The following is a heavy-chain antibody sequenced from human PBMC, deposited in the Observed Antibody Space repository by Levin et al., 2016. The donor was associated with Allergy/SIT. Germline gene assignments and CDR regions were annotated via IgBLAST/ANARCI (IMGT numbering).Heavy chain of an antibody. V-gene: IGHV3-30*18. J-gene: IGHJ4*02. CDR1: GFTFSSYG. CDR3: AKGVAARNDY. D-gene: IGHD6-6*01. Sequence: GGSLRLSCAASGFTFSSYGMHWVRQAPGKGLEWVAVISYDGSNKYYADSVKGRFTISRDNSKNTLYLQMNSLRAEDTAVYYCAKGVAARNDYWGQGTLVTVSS. CDR2: ISYDGSNK.